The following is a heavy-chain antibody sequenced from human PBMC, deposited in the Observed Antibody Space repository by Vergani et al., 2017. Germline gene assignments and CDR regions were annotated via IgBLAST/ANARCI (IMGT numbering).Heavy chain of an antibody. D-gene: IGHD3-22*01. J-gene: IGHJ3*02. CDR2: VYTGGSA. Sequence: QVQLQESGPGLVKPSQTLFLTCTVSGGSISSGTYYWTWIRQPAGKGLEWIGRVYTGGSANYNPSFKSRVTITLDTSRNQFSLNLNSVTAADTAVYYCARDYASSVYYANDAFDIWGRGTKVTVSS. V-gene: IGHV4-61*02. CDR3: ARDYASSVYYANDAFDI. CDR1: GGSISSGTYY.